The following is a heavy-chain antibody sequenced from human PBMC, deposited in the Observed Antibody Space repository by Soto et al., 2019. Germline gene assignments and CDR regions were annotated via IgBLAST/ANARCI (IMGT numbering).Heavy chain of an antibody. D-gene: IGHD6-13*01. CDR3: TEFNRGRDSSSWYYYYYGMDV. J-gene: IGHJ6*02. Sequence: GGSLRLSCAASGFTFSNAWMNWVRQAPGKGLEWVGRIKSKTDGGTTDYAAPVKGRFTISRDDSKNTLYLQMNSLKTEDTAVYYCTEFNRGRDSSSWYYYYYGMDVWGQGTTVTVSS. CDR1: GFTFSNAW. V-gene: IGHV3-15*07. CDR2: IKSKTDGGTT.